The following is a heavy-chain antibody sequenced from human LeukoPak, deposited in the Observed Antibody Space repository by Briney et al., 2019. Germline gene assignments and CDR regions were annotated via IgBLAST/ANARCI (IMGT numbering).Heavy chain of an antibody. CDR3: ATTSLAIQAFDI. J-gene: IGHJ3*02. D-gene: IGHD3-3*01. CDR1: GYTFTDYY. CDR2: VDPEDGET. V-gene: IGHV1-69-2*01. Sequence: ASVKVSCKVCGYTFTDYYMHWVQQAPGKGLEWMGLVDPEDGETIYAEKFQGRVTITADTSTDTAYMELSSLRSEDTAVYYCATTSLAIQAFDIWGQGTMVTVSS.